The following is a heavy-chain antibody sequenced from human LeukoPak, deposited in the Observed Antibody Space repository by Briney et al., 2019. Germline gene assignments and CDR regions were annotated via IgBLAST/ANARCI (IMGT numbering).Heavy chain of an antibody. V-gene: IGHV4-39*01. Sequence: PSETLSLTCTVPGGSISSSSYYWGWIRQPPGKGLEWIGGIYYSGDTYYNTSLKSRRVTISVFTSKNQFSLRLISVTAADTAVYYCARHQWHYYYYMGVWGKGSTVTVSS. CDR2: IYYSGDT. D-gene: IGHD6-19*01. CDR3: ARHQWHYYYYMGV. CDR1: GGSISSSSYY. J-gene: IGHJ6*03.